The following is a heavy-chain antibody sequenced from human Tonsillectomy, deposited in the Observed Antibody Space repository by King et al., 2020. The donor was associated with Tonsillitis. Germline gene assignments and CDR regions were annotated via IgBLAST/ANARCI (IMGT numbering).Heavy chain of an antibody. V-gene: IGHV3-33*01. CDR1: GFTFSSYG. CDR3: ARGVSDFWSGYYYYYGMDV. Sequence: VQLVESGGGVVQPGRSLRLSCAASGFTFSSYGKHWVRQAPGKGLEWVAVIWYDGSNKYYADSVKGRFTISRDNSKNTLYLQMNSLRAEDTAVYYCARGVSDFWSGYYYYYGMDVWGQGTTVTVSS. CDR2: IWYDGSNK. J-gene: IGHJ6*02. D-gene: IGHD3-3*01.